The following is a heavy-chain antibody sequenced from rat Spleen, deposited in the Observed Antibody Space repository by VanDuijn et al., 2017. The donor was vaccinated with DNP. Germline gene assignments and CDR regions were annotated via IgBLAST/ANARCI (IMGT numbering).Heavy chain of an antibody. D-gene: IGHD1-6*01. CDR1: GFTFNNYW. CDR3: TTEGRMYTTHGDMDA. V-gene: IGHV5-31*01. J-gene: IGHJ4*01. Sequence: EVQLVESGGDLVQPGRSLKVSCVVSGFTFNNYWMTWIRQVPGKGLEWVASITTSGDSTSSPDSVKGRFTISRNSANTTLWLQMDSLRSEDTATYYCTTEGRMYTTHGDMDAWGQGTSVTVSS. CDR2: ITTSGDST.